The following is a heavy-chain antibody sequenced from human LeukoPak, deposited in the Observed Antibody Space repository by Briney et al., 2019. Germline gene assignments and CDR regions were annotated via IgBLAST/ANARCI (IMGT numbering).Heavy chain of an antibody. CDR1: GGSFSGYY. CDR3: AREQIAVAGTMYYYYYMDV. Sequence: PSETLSLTCAVYGGSFSGYYWSWIRQPPGKGLEWIGEINHSGSTNYNPSLKSRVTISVDTSKNQFSLKLSSVTAADTAVYYCAREQIAVAGTMYYYYYMDVWGEGTTVTISS. V-gene: IGHV4-34*01. CDR2: INHSGST. J-gene: IGHJ6*03. D-gene: IGHD6-19*01.